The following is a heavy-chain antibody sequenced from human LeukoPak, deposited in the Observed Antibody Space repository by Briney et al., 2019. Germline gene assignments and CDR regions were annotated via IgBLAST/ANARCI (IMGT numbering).Heavy chain of an antibody. J-gene: IGHJ3*02. CDR3: ATRLITMVRGVIRNAFDI. D-gene: IGHD3-10*01. Sequence: ASVKVSCKASGYTFTSYGISWVRQAPGQGLEWMGWISGYNGNTNYAQKLQGRVTMTTDTSTNTAYMELRSLRSDDTAVYYCATRLITMVRGVIRNAFDIWGQGTMVTVSS. V-gene: IGHV1-18*01. CDR1: GYTFTSYG. CDR2: ISGYNGNT.